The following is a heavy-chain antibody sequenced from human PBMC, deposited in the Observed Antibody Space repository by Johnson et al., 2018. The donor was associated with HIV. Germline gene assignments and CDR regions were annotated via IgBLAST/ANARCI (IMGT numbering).Heavy chain of an antibody. J-gene: IGHJ3*01. CDR2: IYSGGST. CDR3: ARAGTSGSYAFDF. CDR1: GFTVSSNY. D-gene: IGHD3-22*01. V-gene: IGHV3-66*01. Sequence: VQLVESGGGPVQSGGSLRLSCAASGFTVSSNYMTWVRQAPGKGLEWVSVIYSGGSTYYADSVKGRFTISRDNSKTKLYLQMNSLRAEDTAVYYCARAGTSGSYAFDFWGQGTMVTVSS.